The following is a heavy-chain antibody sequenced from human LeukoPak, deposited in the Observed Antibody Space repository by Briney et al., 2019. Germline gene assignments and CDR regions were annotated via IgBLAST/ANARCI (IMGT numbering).Heavy chain of an antibody. CDR3: ARLPYYYGSGTPAYGMDV. Sequence: SETLSLTCTVSGDPISSHYWSWIRQPPGKGLEWIGYIYYSGSTNYNPSLKSRVTISVDTSKNQFSLKLSSVTAADTAVYYCARLPYYYGSGTPAYGMDVWGQGTTVTVSS. V-gene: IGHV4-59*08. D-gene: IGHD3-10*01. J-gene: IGHJ6*02. CDR2: IYYSGST. CDR1: GDPISSHY.